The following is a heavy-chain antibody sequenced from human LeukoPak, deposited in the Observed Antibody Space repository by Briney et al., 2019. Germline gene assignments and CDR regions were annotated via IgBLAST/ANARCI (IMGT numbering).Heavy chain of an antibody. Sequence: PGGSLRLSCAASGFTFSDYYMSWIRLAPGKGLEWVSYISSSSYTNYADSVKGRFTISRDNSKNTLSLQMNSLRAEDTAVYYCTKGDNYYDSSGYYYVRALFDYWGQGTLVTVSS. V-gene: IGHV3-11*06. CDR3: TKGDNYYDSSGYYYVRALFDY. D-gene: IGHD3-22*01. J-gene: IGHJ4*02. CDR1: GFTFSDYY. CDR2: ISSSSYT.